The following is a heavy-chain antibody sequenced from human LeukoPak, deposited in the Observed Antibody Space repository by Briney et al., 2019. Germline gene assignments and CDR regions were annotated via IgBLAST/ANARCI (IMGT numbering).Heavy chain of an antibody. Sequence: ASVKVSCKASGGTFSSYAISWVRQAPGQGLEWMGRIIPILGIANYAQKFQGRVTITADKSTSTAYMELSSLRSEDTAVYYCARDGIASSGSYLLPWGQGTLVTVSS. V-gene: IGHV1-69*04. J-gene: IGHJ5*02. D-gene: IGHD3-10*01. CDR3: ARDGIASSGSYLLP. CDR2: IIPILGIA. CDR1: GGTFSSYA.